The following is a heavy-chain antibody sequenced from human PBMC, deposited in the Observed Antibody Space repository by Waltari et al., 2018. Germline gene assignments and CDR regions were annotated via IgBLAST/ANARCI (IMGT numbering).Heavy chain of an antibody. CDR3: ARDLGRGIYFDS. CDR1: GDSITGNSW. CDR2: IHRSGKT. D-gene: IGHD2-15*01. V-gene: IGHV4-4*02. Sequence: QVLLQESGPRLVKPSGTLSLTCAVPGDSITGNSWGSWVRQSPENGLEWIGQIHRSGKTYYNPPFESRVSVSMDMSNKQFSLTLTSAAATDTALYVCARDLGRGIYFDSWGQGILVTVSA. J-gene: IGHJ4*02.